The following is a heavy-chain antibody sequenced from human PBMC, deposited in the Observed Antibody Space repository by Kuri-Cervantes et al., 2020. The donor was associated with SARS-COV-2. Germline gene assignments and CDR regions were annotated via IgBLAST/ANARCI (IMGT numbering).Heavy chain of an antibody. CDR2: IYYSGST. CDR1: GGSISSGDYY. J-gene: IGHJ5*02. V-gene: IGHV4-30-4*08. D-gene: IGHD3-3*01. CDR3: ARTKGTIFGVVNWFDP. Sequence: LRLSCTVSGGSISSGDYYWSWIRQPPGKGLEWIGYIYYSGSTYYNPSLKSRVTISVDTSKNQFSLKLSSVTAADTAVYYCARTKGTIFGVVNWFDPWGQGTLVTVSS.